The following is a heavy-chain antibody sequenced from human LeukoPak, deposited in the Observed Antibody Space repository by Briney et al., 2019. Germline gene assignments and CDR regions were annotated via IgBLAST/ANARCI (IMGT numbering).Heavy chain of an antibody. Sequence: TGGSLRLSCAASGFTFSSYWMSWVRQAPGKGLEWVANIKQDGSEKYYVDSVKGRFTISRDNAKNSLYLQMNSLRAEDTAVYYCARLHYDFWSGYFDYWAREPWSPSPQ. D-gene: IGHD3-3*01. V-gene: IGHV3-7*03. J-gene: IGHJ4*02. CDR2: IKQDGSEK. CDR1: GFTFSSYW. CDR3: ARLHYDFWSGYFDY.